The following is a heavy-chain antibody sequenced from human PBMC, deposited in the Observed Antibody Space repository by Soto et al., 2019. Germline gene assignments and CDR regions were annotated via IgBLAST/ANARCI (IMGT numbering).Heavy chain of an antibody. CDR2: ISGSGGRT. D-gene: IGHD2-15*01. V-gene: IGHV3-23*01. Sequence: LRLSCAASGFTFSSYAMSWVRQAPGKGLEWVSAISGSGGRTYYADSVKGRFTISRDNSKNTLYLQMNSLRAEDTAVYYCAKDGIFGYYYYYGMDVWGQGTTVTVSS. J-gene: IGHJ6*02. CDR1: GFTFSSYA. CDR3: AKDGIFGYYYYYGMDV.